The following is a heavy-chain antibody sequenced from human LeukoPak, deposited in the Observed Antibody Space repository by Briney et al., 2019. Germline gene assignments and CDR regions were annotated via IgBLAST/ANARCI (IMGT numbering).Heavy chain of an antibody. CDR1: GFTFSGYS. CDR3: ARDPLNRLWGSYHFDY. J-gene: IGHJ4*02. Sequence: VGSLRLSRAASGFTFSGYSMNWVRQAPGKGLEWVSSISSSDTYIYHADSVKGRFTISRDNAKNSLFLSMNSLRVEDTAVYYCARDPLNRLWGSYHFDYWGQGTLVTVSS. V-gene: IGHV3-21*01. CDR2: ISSSDTYI. D-gene: IGHD1-14*01.